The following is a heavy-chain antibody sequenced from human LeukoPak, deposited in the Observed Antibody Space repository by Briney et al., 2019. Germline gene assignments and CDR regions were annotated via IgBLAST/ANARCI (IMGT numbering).Heavy chain of an antibody. Sequence: PGRSLRLSCAASGFTFDDYAMHWVRQAPGKGLEWVSGISWNSGSIGYADSVKGRFTISRDNAKNSLYLQMNSLRAEDTAVYYCARAVGATRVIDYYYYYMDVWGKGTTVTVSS. CDR3: ARAVGATRVIDYYYYYMDV. J-gene: IGHJ6*03. CDR1: GFTFDDYA. V-gene: IGHV3-9*01. D-gene: IGHD1-26*01. CDR2: ISWNSGSI.